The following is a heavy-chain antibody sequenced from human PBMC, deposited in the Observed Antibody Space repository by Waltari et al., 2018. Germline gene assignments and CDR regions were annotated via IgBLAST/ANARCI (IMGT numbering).Heavy chain of an antibody. V-gene: IGHV1-69*12. J-gene: IGHJ4*02. D-gene: IGHD3-3*01. CDR3: ARRGGHFGVRYFDY. Sequence: QVQLVQSGAEVKKPGSSVKVSCKASGGTFSSYAISWVRQAPGHGLEWMGGTIPNFGTANYAQRSQGGVTSTADESTSTAYMELSSLRSEDTAVYCCARRGGHFGVRYFDYWGQGTLVTVSS. CDR1: GGTFSSYA. CDR2: TIPNFGTA.